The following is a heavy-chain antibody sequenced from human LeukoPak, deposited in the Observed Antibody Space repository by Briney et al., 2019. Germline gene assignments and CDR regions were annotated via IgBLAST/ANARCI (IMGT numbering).Heavy chain of an antibody. CDR1: GGSFSGYY. CDR3: ARFGGPYYDSSGYLDY. V-gene: IGHV4-34*01. J-gene: IGHJ4*02. Sequence: PSETLSLTCAVYGGSFSGYYWSWIRQPPGKGLEWIGEINHSGSTNYNPSLKSRVTISVDTSKNQFSLKLSSVTAADTAVYYCARFGGPYYDSSGYLDYWGQGTLVTVSS. CDR2: INHSGST. D-gene: IGHD3-22*01.